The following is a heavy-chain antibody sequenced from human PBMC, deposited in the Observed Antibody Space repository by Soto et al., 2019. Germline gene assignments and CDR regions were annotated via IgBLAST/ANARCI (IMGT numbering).Heavy chain of an antibody. J-gene: IGHJ4*01. V-gene: IGHV6-1*01. CDR2: TYYRSKWYY. Sequence: QTLSLPFAITGDSVSSNSDGWSLVRQSPSRGLEWLGRTYYRSKWYYEYAVSVRGRITINPDTSKNQYSLQLNSVTPEDTAVYFCARGEQYSGRIFDYWGQGTLVPVSS. CDR3: ARGEQYSGRIFDY. CDR1: GDSVSSNSDG. D-gene: IGHD1-26*01.